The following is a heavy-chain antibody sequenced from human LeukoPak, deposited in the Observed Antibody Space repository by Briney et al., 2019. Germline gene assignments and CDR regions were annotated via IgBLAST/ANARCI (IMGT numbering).Heavy chain of an antibody. CDR3: ARSTYSGSSYDY. Sequence: GGSLRLSCAASGFTFSSYDMHWVRQAPGKGLEWVALILYDGSQKSYADSVKGRFTISRDNSKNTLYLQMSSLRAEDTAVYYCARSTYSGSSYDYWGQGTLVTVSS. CDR2: ILYDGSQK. V-gene: IGHV3-30*03. D-gene: IGHD1-26*01. CDR1: GFTFSSYD. J-gene: IGHJ4*02.